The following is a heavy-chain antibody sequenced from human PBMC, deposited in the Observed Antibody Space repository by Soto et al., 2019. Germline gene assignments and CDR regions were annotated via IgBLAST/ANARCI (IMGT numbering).Heavy chain of an antibody. Sequence: PGGSLRLSCAASGFTFSSHSMNWVRQAPGKGLEWVSSISSSSSYIYYADSVKGRFTISRDNAKNLVYLQMNSLRAEDTAVHYCARLDRGSLDYWGRGTLVTVSS. J-gene: IGHJ4*02. CDR3: ARLDRGSLDY. V-gene: IGHV3-21*01. CDR2: ISSSSSYI. CDR1: GFTFSSHS. D-gene: IGHD6-25*01.